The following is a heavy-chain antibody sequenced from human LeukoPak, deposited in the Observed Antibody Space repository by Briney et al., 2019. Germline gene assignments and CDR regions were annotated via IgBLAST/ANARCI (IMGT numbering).Heavy chain of an antibody. CDR3: ARHGYCSSTSCYWSWVNWFDP. D-gene: IGHD2-2*03. CDR2: IYYSGST. V-gene: IGHV4-39*01. CDR1: GGSISSSSYY. J-gene: IGHJ5*02. Sequence: PSETLSLTCTVSGGSISSSSYYWGWIRQPPGKGLEWIGSIYYSGSTYYNPSLKSRVTISVDTSKNQFSLKLSSVTAADTAVYYCARHGYCSSTSCYWSWVNWFDPWGQGTLVTVSS.